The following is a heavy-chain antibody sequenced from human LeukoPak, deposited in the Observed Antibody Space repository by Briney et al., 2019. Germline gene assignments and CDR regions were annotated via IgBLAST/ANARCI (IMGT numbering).Heavy chain of an antibody. V-gene: IGHV3-33*06. J-gene: IGHJ4*02. CDR3: AKTYSSSWSVFYY. D-gene: IGHD6-13*01. Sequence: GGSLRLSCAASGFTFRSYGMHWVRQAPRKGLEWVAVIWYDGSNKYYADSVKGRFTISRDNSKNTLYLQMNSLRAEDTAVYYCAKTYSSSWSVFYYWGQGTLVTVSS. CDR1: GFTFRSYG. CDR2: IWYDGSNK.